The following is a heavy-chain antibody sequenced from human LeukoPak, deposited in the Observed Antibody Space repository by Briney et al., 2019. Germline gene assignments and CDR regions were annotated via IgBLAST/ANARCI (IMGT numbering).Heavy chain of an antibody. CDR1: GFTFSNAW. V-gene: IGHV3-15*01. CDR3: TTVAYDSSGYYSYYFDY. J-gene: IGHJ4*02. CDR2: IKSESEGGTT. D-gene: IGHD3-22*01. Sequence: GGSLRLSCAAAGFTFSNAWMSWVRQAPGKGLEWVGRIKSESEGGTTDYAAPVRGRFTISRDDSKNTLYLQMNSLKTEGTAVYYCTTVAYDSSGYYSYYFDYWGQGTLVAVSS.